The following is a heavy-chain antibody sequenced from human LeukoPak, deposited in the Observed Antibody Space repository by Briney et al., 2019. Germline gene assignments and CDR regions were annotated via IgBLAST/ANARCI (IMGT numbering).Heavy chain of an antibody. V-gene: IGHV4-4*07. Sequence: SETLSLTCTVSGGSISSYYWSWIRQPAGKGLEWIGRIYTSGSTNYNPSLKSRVTMSVDTSKNQFSLKLTSVTAADTAVYYCGRYGAHYYAMDVWGQGTTVTVSS. J-gene: IGHJ6*02. CDR1: GGSISSYY. CDR2: IYTSGST. CDR3: GRYGAHYYAMDV. D-gene: IGHD4-17*01.